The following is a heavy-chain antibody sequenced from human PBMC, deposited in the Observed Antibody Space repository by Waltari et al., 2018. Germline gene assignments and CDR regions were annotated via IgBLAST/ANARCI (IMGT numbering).Heavy chain of an antibody. CDR1: GFTFSSYA. Sequence: EVQLLESGGGLVQPGGSLRLSCAASGFTFSSYAMSWVRQAPGKGLEWVSAISGSGGSTYYADSVKGRFTISRDNSKNTLYLQMNSLRAEDTAVYYCAKDREGTGYSSSWYDYRGQGTLVTVSS. CDR2: ISGSGGST. CDR3: AKDREGTGYSSSWYDY. D-gene: IGHD6-13*01. V-gene: IGHV3-23*01. J-gene: IGHJ4*02.